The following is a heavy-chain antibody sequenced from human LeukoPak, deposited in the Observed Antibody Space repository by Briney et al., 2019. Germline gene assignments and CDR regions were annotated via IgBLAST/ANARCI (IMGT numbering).Heavy chain of an antibody. CDR2: IRYDGSDK. D-gene: IGHD3-10*01. Sequence: GGSLRLSCAAPGFTFSSFGMHWVRQAPGKGLEWVAFIRYDGSDKYYVDSVKGRFTISRDNSKKTLYLQLNSLRAEDTSIYYCAKDFSLGGSYFDHWGQGTLVTVSS. V-gene: IGHV3-30*02. CDR3: AKDFSLGGSYFDH. CDR1: GFTFSSFG. J-gene: IGHJ4*02.